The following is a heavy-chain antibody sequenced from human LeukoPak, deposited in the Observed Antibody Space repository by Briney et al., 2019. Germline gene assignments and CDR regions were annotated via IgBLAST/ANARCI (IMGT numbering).Heavy chain of an antibody. D-gene: IGHD3-22*01. V-gene: IGHV3-23*01. CDR1: GFTFSIYG. CDR2: ISDSGDST. CDR3: AVHNSGFCY. J-gene: IGHJ4*02. Sequence: GGTLRLSCAVSGFTFSIYGMSWVRQAPGKGLEWVSAISDSGDSTYYADSVKGRFTISRDNSKNALYLQMNSLRAEDTAVYYCAVHNSGFCYWGQGTQVTVSS.